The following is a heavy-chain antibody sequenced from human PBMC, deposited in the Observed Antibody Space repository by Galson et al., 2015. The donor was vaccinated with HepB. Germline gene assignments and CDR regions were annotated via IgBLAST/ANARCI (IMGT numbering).Heavy chain of an antibody. CDR3: AKVGLGYCSGGSCYSLDS. CDR2: INGYGGST. J-gene: IGHJ4*02. CDR1: GFIFGSYA. Sequence: SLRLSCAASGFIFGSYAMSWARQAPGKGLEWVSSINGYGGSTYYAASVKGRFTISRDNSENTVHLQINSLRAEDTAVYYCAKVGLGYCSGGSCYSLDSWGQGTLVTVSS. V-gene: IGHV3-23*01. D-gene: IGHD2-15*01.